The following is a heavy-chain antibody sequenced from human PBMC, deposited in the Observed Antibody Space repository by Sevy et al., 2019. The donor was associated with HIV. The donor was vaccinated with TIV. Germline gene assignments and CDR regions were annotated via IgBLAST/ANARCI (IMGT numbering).Heavy chain of an antibody. Sequence: GGSLRLSCAASGFTFSGYGLHWVRQAPGKGLEWVAMMWYDGSNKYYADSVKGRFTMSRDNSKKTLYLKMNSLRAEGRAVYYCARDSVRGGYFDSSGYFLFDYWGQGTLVTVSS. D-gene: IGHD3-22*01. V-gene: IGHV3-33*01. CDR2: MWYDGSNK. CDR3: ARDSVRGGYFDSSGYFLFDY. CDR1: GFTFSGYG. J-gene: IGHJ4*02.